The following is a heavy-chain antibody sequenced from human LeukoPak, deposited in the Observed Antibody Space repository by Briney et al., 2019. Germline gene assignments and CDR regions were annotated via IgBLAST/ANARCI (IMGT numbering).Heavy chain of an antibody. V-gene: IGHV4-34*01. D-gene: IGHD7-27*01. CDR2: INHSGST. CDR1: GGSFSGYY. Sequence: PPETLSLTCAVYGGSFSGYYWSWIRQPPGKGLEWIGEINHSGSTHYNPSLKSRVTISVDPSKDQFSLKLSSVTAADTAVYYCARVRATGAHDCWGQGTLVTVSS. CDR3: ARVRATGAHDC. J-gene: IGHJ4*02.